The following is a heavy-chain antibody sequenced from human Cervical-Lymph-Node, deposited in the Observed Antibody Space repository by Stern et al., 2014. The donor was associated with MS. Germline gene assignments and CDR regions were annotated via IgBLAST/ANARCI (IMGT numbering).Heavy chain of an antibody. CDR2: VSFVGSNK. CDR3: MGVGVGVDV. V-gene: IGHV3-30*03. CDR1: GFSLSSLG. Sequence: VHLVESGGGVVQPGRSLRLSCAASGFSLSSLGMHWVRQAPGRGLEWVAVVSFVGSNKMYGDSVKGRFSISSDKSNNTMYLQMNSLRPEDTAVYYCMGVGVGVDVWGQGTTVIVS. J-gene: IGHJ6*02.